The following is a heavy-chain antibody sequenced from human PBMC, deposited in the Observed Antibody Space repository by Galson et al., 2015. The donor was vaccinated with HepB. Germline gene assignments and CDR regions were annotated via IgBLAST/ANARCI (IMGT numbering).Heavy chain of an antibody. D-gene: IGHD3/OR15-3a*01. V-gene: IGHV3-30*18. CDR2: ISYDGTQT. J-gene: IGHJ3*01. CDR3: AKGDKLGWSTHDAFHV. Sequence: SLRLSCAASGFRFGLYGMDWVRQVPGKGLEWVAVISYDGTQTHYGYSVKGRFIISRDNSKNTLSLEMKSLRPEETAIYYCAKGDKLGWSTHDAFHVWGQGTMVTVSS. CDR1: GFRFGLYG.